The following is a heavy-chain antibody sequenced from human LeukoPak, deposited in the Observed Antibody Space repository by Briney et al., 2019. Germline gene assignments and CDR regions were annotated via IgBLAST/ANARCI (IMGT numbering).Heavy chain of an antibody. V-gene: IGHV4-34*01. Sequence: PSGTLSLTCAVYGGSFSGYYWSWIRQPPGKGLEWIGEINHSGSTNYNPSLKSRVTISVDTSKNQFSLKLSSVTAADTAVYYCASLPRDRRRGPNVWDRDWGQGTLVTVSS. CDR1: GGSFSGYY. CDR2: INHSGST. D-gene: IGHD1-26*01. CDR3: ASLPRDRRRGPNVWDRD. J-gene: IGHJ4*02.